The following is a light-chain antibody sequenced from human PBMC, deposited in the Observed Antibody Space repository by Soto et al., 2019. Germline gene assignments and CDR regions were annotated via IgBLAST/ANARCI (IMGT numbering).Light chain of an antibody. J-gene: IGKJ1*01. Sequence: EIVLTQSPGTLSLSPGERTTLSCRASQSISSSYLAWYQQKPGQAPRLLVYGASSRATGIPDRVSGSGSGTDFTLTISRLEPEDFALYYCQQYSSTFWTLGQGTKVEIK. V-gene: IGKV3-20*01. CDR2: GAS. CDR1: QSISSSY. CDR3: QQYSSTFWT.